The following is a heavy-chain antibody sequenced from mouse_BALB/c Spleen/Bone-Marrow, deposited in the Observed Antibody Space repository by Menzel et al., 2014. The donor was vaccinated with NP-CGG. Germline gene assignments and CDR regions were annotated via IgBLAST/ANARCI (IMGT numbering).Heavy chain of an antibody. V-gene: IGHV1-11*01. CDR3: GRGEYFDY. CDR1: GYTFTDHI. Sequence: VQRVESGAELASPGASVTLSCKASGYTFTDHIMNWVKKRPGQGLEWIGRIYPVSGKTNYNQKFMGKATFSVDRSSSTVYMVLNSPTSEDPAVYYCGRGEYFDYWGQGTTLTVSS. J-gene: IGHJ2*01. CDR2: IYPVSGKT.